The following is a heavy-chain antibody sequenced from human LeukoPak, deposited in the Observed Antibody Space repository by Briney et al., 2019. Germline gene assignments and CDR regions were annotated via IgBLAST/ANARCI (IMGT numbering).Heavy chain of an antibody. V-gene: IGHV3-23*01. Sequence: GGTLRLSCAASGFTFSSYGMSWVRQAPGKGLEWVSAISGSGGSTYYADSVKGRFTISRDNSKNTLYLQMNSLRAEDTAVYYCAKGRYLCSGGSCYYFDYWGQGTLVTVSS. D-gene: IGHD2-15*01. J-gene: IGHJ4*02. CDR3: AKGRYLCSGGSCYYFDY. CDR1: GFTFSSYG. CDR2: ISGSGGST.